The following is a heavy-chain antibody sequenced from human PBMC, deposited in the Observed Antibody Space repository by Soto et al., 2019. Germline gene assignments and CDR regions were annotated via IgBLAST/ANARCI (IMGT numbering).Heavy chain of an antibody. D-gene: IGHD5-12*01. CDR3: ARLYTGYEAFDY. CDR1: GGSINSGDYY. J-gene: IGHJ4*02. V-gene: IGHV4-30-4*01. CDR2: IYYSGST. Sequence: SETLSLTCSVSGGSINSGDYYWSWTRQSPGKGLERIGYIYYSGSTYYNPSLKSRSTISIDTPKNQFFLDVDSVTAADTAVYYCARLYTGYEAFDYWGQGTLVTVSS.